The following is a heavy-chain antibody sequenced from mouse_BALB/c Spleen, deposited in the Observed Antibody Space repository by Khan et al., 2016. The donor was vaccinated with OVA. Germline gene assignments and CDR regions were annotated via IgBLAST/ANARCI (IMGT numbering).Heavy chain of an antibody. CDR2: LNPKNGGT. J-gene: IGHJ4*01. CDR3: ARDAGRY. CDR1: GYTFPEYT. Sequence: VQLKQSGPELVKPGASVKISCKTSGYTFPEYTVHWVKQSLGKSLDWIGVLNPKNGGTAYNRKFKGKATLAVDKSSSTAYMEFRNLTSEDSAVYYCARDAGRYWGQGTSVTVAS. V-gene: IGHV1-18*01.